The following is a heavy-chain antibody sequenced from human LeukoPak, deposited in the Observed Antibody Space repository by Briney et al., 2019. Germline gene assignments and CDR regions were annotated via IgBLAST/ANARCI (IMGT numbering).Heavy chain of an antibody. CDR3: ARDYIHTYYYDSSGYYYLLDY. V-gene: IGHV1-69*04. J-gene: IGHJ4*02. CDR1: GGTFSSYA. Sequence: ASVKVSCKASGGTFSSYAISWVRQAPGQGLEWMGSIIPILGIANYAQKFQGRVTITADKSTSTAYMELSSLRSEDTTVYYCARDYIHTYYYDSSGYYYLLDYWGQGTLVTVSS. D-gene: IGHD3-22*01. CDR2: IIPILGIA.